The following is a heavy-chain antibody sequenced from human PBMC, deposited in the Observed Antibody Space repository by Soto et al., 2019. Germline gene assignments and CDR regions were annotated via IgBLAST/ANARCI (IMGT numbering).Heavy chain of an antibody. CDR3: ARGGAVAGPFDY. CDR2: INHSGST. Sequence: XGTLSLTCAVYGGSFSGYYWSWMRQPPVKGLEWIGEINHSGSTNYNPSLKSRVTISVDASKNLFSLKLSSVTATDTAVYYCARGGAVAGPFDYWGQGTQVTVSS. J-gene: IGHJ4*02. V-gene: IGHV4-34*01. CDR1: GGSFSGYY. D-gene: IGHD6-19*01.